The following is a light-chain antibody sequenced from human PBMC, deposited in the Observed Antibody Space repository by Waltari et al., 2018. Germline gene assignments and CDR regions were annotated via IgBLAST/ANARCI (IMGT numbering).Light chain of an antibody. CDR2: YFG. V-gene: IGLV2-14*01. Sequence: QSALTQPASVSGSPGQSITISCTGTVNDLAVFNYVSWYQPHPGKAPKLMIYYFGKRPSGVSYRFSGSKSGNTASLTISGLQSEDEADYYCSSYTRSNTWVFGGGTKLTVL. CDR1: VNDLAVFNY. CDR3: SSYTRSNTWV. J-gene: IGLJ3*02.